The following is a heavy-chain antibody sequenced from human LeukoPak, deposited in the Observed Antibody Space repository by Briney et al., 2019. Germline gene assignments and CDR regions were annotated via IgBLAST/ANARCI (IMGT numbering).Heavy chain of an antibody. CDR3: VRDRLHYVEYEKTFSY. CDR2: IISNSSYI. CDR1: GFPFSRYV. D-gene: IGHD4-17*01. Sequence: GGTLRLSCAASGFPFSRYVMSSVRQTPGKGLEWVPSIISNSSYIYYAHSRKGGFTISSDNATNYVYLQMDSLRAEDTAVYYCVRDRLHYVEYEKTFSYWGQGALVTVSS. V-gene: IGHV3-21*01. J-gene: IGHJ4*02.